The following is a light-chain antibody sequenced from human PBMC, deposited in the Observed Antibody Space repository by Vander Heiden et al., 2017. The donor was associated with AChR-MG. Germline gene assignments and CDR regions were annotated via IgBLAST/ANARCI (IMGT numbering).Light chain of an antibody. CDR2: EDN. CDR3: QSYDDTNHGV. V-gene: IGLV6-57*04. CDR1: GGSIASNY. Sequence: NSMLPQPHSVSESPGKTVTISCPRSGGSIASNYVQWYQQRPGSAPTTVIFEDNHRPSGVPDRFSGSIDSSSNAASLIISGLKTEDEADYYCQSYDDTNHGVFGGGTKLTVL. J-gene: IGLJ2*01.